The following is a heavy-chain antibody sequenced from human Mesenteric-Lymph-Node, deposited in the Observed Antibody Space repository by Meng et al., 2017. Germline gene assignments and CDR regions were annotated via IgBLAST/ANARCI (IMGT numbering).Heavy chain of an antibody. CDR2: IYPGDSDT. Sequence: GESLKISCKGSGYSFTSYWIGWVRQMPGKGLEWVGIIYPGDSDTRYSPSFQGQVTISTSKSVSTAYLQWSSLKASDTAMYYCARQIWFWALGWFDPWGQGTLVTVSS. D-gene: IGHD3-10*01. V-gene: IGHV5-51*01. J-gene: IGHJ5*02. CDR1: GYSFTSYW. CDR3: ARQIWFWALGWFDP.